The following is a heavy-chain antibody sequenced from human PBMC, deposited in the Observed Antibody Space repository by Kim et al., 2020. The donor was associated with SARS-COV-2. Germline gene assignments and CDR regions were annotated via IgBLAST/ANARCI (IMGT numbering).Heavy chain of an antibody. CDR2: INSDGRST. CDR1: GFTSSSYW. V-gene: IGHV3-74*01. Sequence: GGSLRLSCAASGFTSSSYWMHWVRQAPGKGLVWVSRINSDGRSTSYADSVKGRFTISRDNAKNTLCLQMNSLRAEDTAVYYCARRMYSNGWYYFDYWGQGTLVTVSS. J-gene: IGHJ4*02. D-gene: IGHD6-19*01. CDR3: ARRMYSNGWYYFDY.